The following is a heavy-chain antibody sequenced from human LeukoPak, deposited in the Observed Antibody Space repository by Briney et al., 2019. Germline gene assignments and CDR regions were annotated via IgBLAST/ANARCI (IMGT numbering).Heavy chain of an antibody. V-gene: IGHV3-23*01. CDR1: GFTFSSYA. J-gene: IGHJ4*02. CDR3: AKVQQQLTPEYYFDY. Sequence: PGGSLRLSCAASGFTFSSYAMSWVRQAPGKGLEWVSAISGSGGSTYYADSVKGRFTISGDNSKNTLYLQMNSLRAEDTAVYYCAKVQQQLTPEYYFDYWGRGTLVTVSS. CDR2: ISGSGGST. D-gene: IGHD6-13*01.